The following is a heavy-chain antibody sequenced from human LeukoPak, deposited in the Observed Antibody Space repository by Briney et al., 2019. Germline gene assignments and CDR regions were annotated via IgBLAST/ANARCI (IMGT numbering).Heavy chain of an antibody. D-gene: IGHD1-26*01. J-gene: IGHJ4*02. V-gene: IGHV3-15*01. Sequence: GGSLRLSCAASGFTFSNAWMSWVRQAPGKGLEWVGRIKSKTDGGTTNYAAPVKGRFTISRDDSKNTLYLQMNSLKTEDTAVYYCTTVRGTRGGSYRYWGGDDYWGQGTLVTVSS. CDR1: GFTFSNAW. CDR3: TTVRGTRGGSYRYWGGDDY. CDR2: IKSKTDGGTT.